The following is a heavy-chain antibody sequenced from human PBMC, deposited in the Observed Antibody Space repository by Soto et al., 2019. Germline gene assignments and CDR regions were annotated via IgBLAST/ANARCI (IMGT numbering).Heavy chain of an antibody. CDR2: TIPAFGTA. J-gene: IGHJ4*02. D-gene: IGHD1-1*01. CDR1: GAGDTFNNYG. CDR3: WRHDKTALPPLDS. V-gene: IGHV1-69*06. Sequence: QVHLVQSGAEVKSPGSAMKVSCKVSGAGDTFNNYGLNWMRQAPGQGLEWMGGTIPAFGTANYAQKFQGRVTITADTSTTTAYMELSSLRSDDTAVYYCWRHDKTALPPLDSWGQGTLVSVSS.